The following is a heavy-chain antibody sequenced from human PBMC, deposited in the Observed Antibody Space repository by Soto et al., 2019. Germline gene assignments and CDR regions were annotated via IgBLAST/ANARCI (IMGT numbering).Heavy chain of an antibody. Sequence: QLQLQESGPGLVKPSETLSLTCTVSGDSFSSSGHYWGWIRQPPGKGLEWIGSVSYSGYTYDNPSLNSRVTISVDTSKNQFSLNLASVTAADTAVYYCARYYDTFYSWGQGTLVTVSS. CDR1: GDSFSSSGHY. CDR2: VSYSGYT. V-gene: IGHV4-39*01. J-gene: IGHJ5*02. CDR3: ARYYDTFYS. D-gene: IGHD3-22*01.